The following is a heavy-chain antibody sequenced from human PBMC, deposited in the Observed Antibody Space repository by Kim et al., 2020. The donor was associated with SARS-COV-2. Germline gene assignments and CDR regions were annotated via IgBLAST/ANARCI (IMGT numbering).Heavy chain of an antibody. J-gene: IGHJ6*03. V-gene: IGHV3-53*01. D-gene: IGHD5-12*01. CDR3: ARGRDGYNYARRYYSFYY. CDR2: IYSGGST. Sequence: GGSLRLSCAASGFTVSSNYMSCVRQAPGKGLEWVSVIYSGGSTYYADSVKGRFTISSDNSTNTLYLQMNSLRAEDTAVYYCARGRDGYNYARRYYSFYY. CDR1: GFTVSSNY.